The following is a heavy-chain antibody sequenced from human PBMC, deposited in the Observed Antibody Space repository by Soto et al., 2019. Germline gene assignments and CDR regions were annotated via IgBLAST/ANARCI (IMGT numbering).Heavy chain of an antibody. D-gene: IGHD1-26*01. CDR3: AIHSGSCSAALGI. CDR2: IYYSGST. J-gene: IGHJ6*01. Sequence: SESLSLTCTAAGGSISSRSYYWGWIRQPPGKGLEWIGSIYYSGSTHYNPSLKSRVTISVDTSKNQFSLKLSSVTAADTAVYYCAIHSGSCSAALGILGPGTTVTLSS. V-gene: IGHV4-39*01. CDR1: GGSISSRSYY.